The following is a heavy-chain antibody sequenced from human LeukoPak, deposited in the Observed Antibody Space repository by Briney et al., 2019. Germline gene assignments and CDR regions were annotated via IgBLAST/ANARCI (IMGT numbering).Heavy chain of an antibody. V-gene: IGHV1-69*13. D-gene: IGHD6-25*01. CDR1: GGTFSSYG. CDR2: IIPIFGTA. Sequence: ASVKVSCKASGGTFSSYGISWVRQAPGQGLEWMGRIIPIFGTANYAQRFQGRVTITADESTSTAYMDLSSLRSEDTAVYFCARIGGPLGSPQGYFDYWGQGTLVTVSS. CDR3: ARIGGPLGSPQGYFDY. J-gene: IGHJ4*02.